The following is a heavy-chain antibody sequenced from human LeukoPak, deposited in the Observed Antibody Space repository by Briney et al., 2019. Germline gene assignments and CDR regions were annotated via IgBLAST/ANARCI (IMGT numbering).Heavy chain of an antibody. CDR1: GGSFSGYY. V-gene: IGHV4-34*01. Sequence: PSETLSLTCAVYGGSFSGYYWSWIRQPPGKGLEWIGEINHSGSTNYNPSLKSRVTISVDTSKNQFSLKLSSVTAADTAVYYCAREAPGGATVDYWGQGTLVTVSS. CDR3: AREAPGGATVDY. D-gene: IGHD5-24*01. CDR2: INHSGST. J-gene: IGHJ4*02.